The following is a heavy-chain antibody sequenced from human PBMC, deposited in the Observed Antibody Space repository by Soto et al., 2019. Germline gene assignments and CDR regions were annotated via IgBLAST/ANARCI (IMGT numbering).Heavy chain of an antibody. CDR2: IIPVFGTP. Sequence: QVQLVQSGAEVKKPGSSVKVSCTASGGSLSNFGISWVRQAPGQGLEWMGAIIPVFGTPNYAQKFQDRVTINADESTTTVYMEVRSLTSEDTAVYYCARGDATKIVVTTYYAMDVWGQGTPVTVSS. CDR3: ARGDATKIVVTTYYAMDV. J-gene: IGHJ6*02. CDR1: GGSLSNFG. V-gene: IGHV1-69*12. D-gene: IGHD3-22*01.